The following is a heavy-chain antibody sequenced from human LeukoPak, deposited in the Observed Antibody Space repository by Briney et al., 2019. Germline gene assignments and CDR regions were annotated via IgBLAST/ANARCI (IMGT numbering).Heavy chain of an antibody. D-gene: IGHD3-9*01. J-gene: IGHJ4*02. CDR3: ARGYLLRYFDPPHFDY. Sequence: GGSLRLSCAASGFTFSSYSMNWVRQAPGKGLEWVSSISSSSSYIYYADSVKGRFTISRDNAKNSLYLQMNSLRAEDTAIYYCARGYLLRYFDPPHFDYWGQGTLVTVSS. V-gene: IGHV3-21*01. CDR1: GFTFSSYS. CDR2: ISSSSSYI.